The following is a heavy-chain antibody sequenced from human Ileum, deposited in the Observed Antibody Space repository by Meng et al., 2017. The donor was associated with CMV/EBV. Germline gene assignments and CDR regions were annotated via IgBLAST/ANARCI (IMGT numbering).Heavy chain of an antibody. D-gene: IGHD2-2*02. V-gene: IGHV3-66*01. CDR2: IYSGGST. J-gene: IGHJ6*02. CDR3: ARDSIVVVPAAILLGMDV. Sequence: GGSLRLSCAASGFTVSSNYMSWVRQAPGKGLEWVSVIYSGGSTYYADSVKGRFTISRDNAKNSLYLQMNSLRAEDTAVYYCARDSIVVVPAAILLGMDVWGQGTTVTVSS. CDR1: GFTVSSNY.